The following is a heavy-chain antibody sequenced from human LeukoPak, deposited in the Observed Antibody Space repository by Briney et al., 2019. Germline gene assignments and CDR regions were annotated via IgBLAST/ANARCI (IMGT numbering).Heavy chain of an antibody. CDR2: IYSGGNT. V-gene: IGHV3-53*01. Sequence: GGSLRLSCAASGFTFDDYGLSWVRQAPGKGLEWVSFIYSGGNTHYSDSVKGRFTISRDNSKNTLYLQMNSLRAEDTAVYYCARVRVYSLRELRTQGYYFDYWGQGTLVTVSS. CDR3: ARVRVYSLRELRTQGYYFDY. J-gene: IGHJ4*02. D-gene: IGHD1-26*01. CDR1: GFTFDDYG.